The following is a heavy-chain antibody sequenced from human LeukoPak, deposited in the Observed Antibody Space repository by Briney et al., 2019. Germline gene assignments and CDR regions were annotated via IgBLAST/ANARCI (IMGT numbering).Heavy chain of an antibody. CDR2: ISSNGGST. CDR1: GFTFSSYA. Sequence: GGSLRLSCAASGFTFSSYAMHWVRQAPGKGLEYVSAISSNGGSTYYANSVKGRFTISRDNSKNTLYLQMGSLRAEDMAVYYCARGSVTGDDAFDIWGQGTIVTVSS. CDR3: ARGSVTGDDAFDI. V-gene: IGHV3-64*01. D-gene: IGHD1-20*01. J-gene: IGHJ3*02.